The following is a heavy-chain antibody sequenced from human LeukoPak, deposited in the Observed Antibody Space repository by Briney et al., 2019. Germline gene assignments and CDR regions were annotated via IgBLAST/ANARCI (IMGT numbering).Heavy chain of an antibody. CDR1: GYTFTAYY. V-gene: IGHV1-2*02. D-gene: IGHD3-22*01. Sequence: ASVKVSCKASGYTFTAYYMHWVRQAPGQGLEWMGWINPSSGGTDYAQNFQGRVTMTRDTSISTAYMELSRLRSDDTAVYYCARFDSSGYSLDYWGQGTLVTVSS. J-gene: IGHJ4*02. CDR3: ARFDSSGYSLDY. CDR2: INPSSGGT.